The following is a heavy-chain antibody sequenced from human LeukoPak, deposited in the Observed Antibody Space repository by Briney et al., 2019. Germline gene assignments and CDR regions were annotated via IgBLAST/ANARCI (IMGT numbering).Heavy chain of an antibody. D-gene: IGHD3-16*01. Sequence: GGSLRLSCAASGFSFSTYAMSWVRQAPGEGLEWVSAISAGGSTPYYADSVKGRFTISRDNFNNTLYLQVSSLRAEDTATYYCATYDGAYWGQGTLVTVSS. V-gene: IGHV3-23*01. CDR3: ATYDGAY. J-gene: IGHJ4*02. CDR2: ISAGGSTP. CDR1: GFSFSTYA.